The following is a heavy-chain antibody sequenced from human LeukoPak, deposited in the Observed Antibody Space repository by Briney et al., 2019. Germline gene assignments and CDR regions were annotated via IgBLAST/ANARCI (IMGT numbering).Heavy chain of an antibody. J-gene: IGHJ3*02. D-gene: IGHD1-1*01. CDR1: GGTFSSYA. CDR3: ARESGTPSRAAFDI. V-gene: IGHV1-69*05. CDR2: IIPIFGTA. Sequence: SVKVSCKASGGTFSSYAISWVRQAPGQGLDLMGGIIPIFGTANYAQKFQGRVTITTDESTSTAYMELSSLRSEDTAVYYCARESGTPSRAAFDIWGQGTMVTVSS.